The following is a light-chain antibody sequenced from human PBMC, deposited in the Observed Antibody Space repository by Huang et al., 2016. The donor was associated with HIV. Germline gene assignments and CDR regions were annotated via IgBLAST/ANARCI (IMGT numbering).Light chain of an antibody. CDR2: GAS. V-gene: IGKV3-15*01. Sequence: EIVMTQSPATLSVSPGERATLSCRATQSVGSNLAWYQQKPGQAPRLLIYGASTRDTGIPARFSGGGSGTEFTLTISSPQSEDYAVYYCQQYNDWPLNFGGGTKVEIK. CDR1: QSVGSN. J-gene: IGKJ4*01. CDR3: QQYNDWPLN.